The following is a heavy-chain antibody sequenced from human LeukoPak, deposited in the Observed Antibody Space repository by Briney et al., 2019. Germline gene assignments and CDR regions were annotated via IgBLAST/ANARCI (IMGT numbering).Heavy chain of an antibody. CDR1: GYTLTELA. Sequence: ASVKVSCKVSGYTLTELAVHWVRQASGKGLEWMGWISTYNGNTNYAQNLQGRLTMTTDKSTGTADMELRSLRSDGTAVYFWARGVTGGDIWGQGTLVTVSS. V-gene: IGHV1-18*01. J-gene: IGHJ3*02. CDR2: ISTYNGNT. D-gene: IGHD1-20*01. CDR3: ARGVTGGDI.